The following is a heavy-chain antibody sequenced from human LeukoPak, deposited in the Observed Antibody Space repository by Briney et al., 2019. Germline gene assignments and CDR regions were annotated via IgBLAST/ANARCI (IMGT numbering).Heavy chain of an antibody. CDR3: AKDPSQWLVSAKGDAFDI. Sequence: PGGSLRLSCAASGFTFSSYGMHWVRQAPGKGLEWVAFIRYDGSNKYYADSVKGRFTISRDNSKNTLYLQMNSLRAEDTAVYYCAKDPSQWLVSAKGDAFDIWGQGTMVTVSS. D-gene: IGHD6-19*01. J-gene: IGHJ3*02. V-gene: IGHV3-30*02. CDR1: GFTFSSYG. CDR2: IRYDGSNK.